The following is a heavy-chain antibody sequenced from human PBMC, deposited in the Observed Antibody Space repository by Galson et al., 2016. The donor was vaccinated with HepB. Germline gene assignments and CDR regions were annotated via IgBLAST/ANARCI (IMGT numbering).Heavy chain of an antibody. D-gene: IGHD3-3*01. CDR1: GFTFDKYA. Sequence: SLRLSCAASGFTFDKYAMNWVRQAPGKGLQWVSSISGTGITTYYADSVRGRFTVSRDNSKNTLFLQMSNLRADDTAVYYCAKVGPLRFVEWFCNWFDPWGQGTLVTVSS. V-gene: IGHV3-23*01. J-gene: IGHJ5*02. CDR3: AKVGPLRFVEWFCNWFDP. CDR2: ISGTGITT.